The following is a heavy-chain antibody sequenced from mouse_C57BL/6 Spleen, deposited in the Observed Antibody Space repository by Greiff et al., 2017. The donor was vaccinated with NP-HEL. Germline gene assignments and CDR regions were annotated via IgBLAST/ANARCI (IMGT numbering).Heavy chain of an antibody. V-gene: IGHV1-52*01. CDR2: IDPSDSET. Sequence: QVQLKQPGAELVRPGSSVKLSCKASGYTFTSYWMHWVKQRPIQGLEWIGNIDPSDSETHYNQKFKDKATLTVDKSSSTAYMQLSSLTSEDSAVYYCARGETAQALFAYWGQGTLVTVSA. CDR3: ARGETAQALFAY. D-gene: IGHD3-2*02. CDR1: GYTFTSYW. J-gene: IGHJ3*01.